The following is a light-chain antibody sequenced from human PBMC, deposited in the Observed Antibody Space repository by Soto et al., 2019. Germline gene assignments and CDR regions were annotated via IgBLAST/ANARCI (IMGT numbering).Light chain of an antibody. CDR3: LQDCSTPRT. CDR1: QGVGRD. CDR2: HAS. J-gene: IGKJ4*01. Sequence: AIQMTQSPASLSASVGETVILTCRASQGVGRDLCWYQQKPRNAPRLLIYHASTLLTGVPSRFSGSGSGTDFTLTIASLQPEDFATYFCLQDCSTPRTFGGGTKVENK. V-gene: IGKV1-6*01.